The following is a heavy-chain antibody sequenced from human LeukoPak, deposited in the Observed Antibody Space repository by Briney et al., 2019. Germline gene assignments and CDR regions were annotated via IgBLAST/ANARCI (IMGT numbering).Heavy chain of an antibody. V-gene: IGHV1-69*06. D-gene: IGHD3-10*01. Sequence: ASVKVSCKASGGTFSSYAISWVRQAPGQGLEWMGGIIPIFGTANYAQKFQGRVTITAGKSTSTAYMELSSLRSEDTAVYYCASGQAVGRRELDWGQGTLVTVSS. J-gene: IGHJ4*02. CDR3: ASGQAVGRRELD. CDR1: GGTFSSYA. CDR2: IIPIFGTA.